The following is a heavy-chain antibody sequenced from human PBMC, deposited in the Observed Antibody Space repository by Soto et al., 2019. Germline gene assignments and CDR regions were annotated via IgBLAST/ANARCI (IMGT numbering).Heavy chain of an antibody. CDR3: ARGRYGDY. J-gene: IGHJ4*02. CDR2: ISAPNGNT. V-gene: IGHV1-18*01. D-gene: IGHD1-1*01. CDR1: GYTFTSYG. Sequence: QVHLVQSGAEVKKPGASVKVSCKASGYTFTSYGITWVRQAPGQGLEGMGWISAPNGNTDYAQKLEGRVIVTRDTSTSTAYMELRSLISDDTAVYYCARGRYGDYWGQGALVTVSS.